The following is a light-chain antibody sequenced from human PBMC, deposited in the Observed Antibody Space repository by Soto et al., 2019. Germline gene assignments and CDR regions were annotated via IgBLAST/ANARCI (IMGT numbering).Light chain of an antibody. CDR2: EGS. CDR3: CSYAGSSTVV. CDR1: SSDVGSYNL. Sequence: QSVLTQPASVSGSPGQSITISCTGTSSDVGSYNLVSWYQQHPGKATKLMIYEGSKRPSGVSNRFSGSKSGNTASLTISGLQAEDEAEYYCCSYAGSSTVVFGGGTKLTVL. V-gene: IGLV2-23*01. J-gene: IGLJ2*01.